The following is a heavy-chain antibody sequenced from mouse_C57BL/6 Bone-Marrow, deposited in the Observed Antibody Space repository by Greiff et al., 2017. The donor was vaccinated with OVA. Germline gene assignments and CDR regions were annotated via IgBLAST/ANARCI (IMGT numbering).Heavy chain of an antibody. CDR1: GYTFTSYG. CDR3: AFHYYGSPYWYFDV. CDR2: IYIGNGYT. V-gene: IGHV1-58*01. Sequence: EVKLVESGAELVRPGSSVKMSCKTSGYTFTSYGINWVKQRPGQGLEWIGYIYIGNGYTEYNEKFKGKATLTSDTSSSTAYMQLSSLTSEDSAIYFCAFHYYGSPYWYFDVWGTGTTVTVSS. J-gene: IGHJ1*03. D-gene: IGHD1-1*01.